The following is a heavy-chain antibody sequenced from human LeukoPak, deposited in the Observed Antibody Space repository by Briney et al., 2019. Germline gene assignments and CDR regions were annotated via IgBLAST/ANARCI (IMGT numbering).Heavy chain of an antibody. CDR1: GFTFSIYC. CDR3: ASLALSGWFDP. V-gene: IGHV3-74*01. Sequence: GGSLRLSCAASGFTFSIYCMHWVRQAPGKALVWVSRINSDGSRTTYADSVKGRFTISRDNAKNTLYLQMNSLRAEDTAVYYCASLALSGWFDPWGQGTLVTVSS. CDR2: INSDGSRT. J-gene: IGHJ5*02.